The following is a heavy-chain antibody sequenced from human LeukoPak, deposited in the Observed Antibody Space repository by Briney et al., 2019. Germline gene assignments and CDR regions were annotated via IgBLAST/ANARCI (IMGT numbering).Heavy chain of an antibody. D-gene: IGHD3-22*01. CDR1: GCTFSNYA. CDR2: ILPFFDTS. V-gene: IGHV1-69*06. Sequence: SMKVSCKASGCTFSNYAISWVRQAPGQGLEWMGRILPFFDTSHYTERFQDRVAFSVDKSTSTDYMVLTSPNSGDTAVYYCVRDYDTRGPEKNYFDFWGQGTLVTVS. J-gene: IGHJ4*02. CDR3: VRDYDTRGPEKNYFDF.